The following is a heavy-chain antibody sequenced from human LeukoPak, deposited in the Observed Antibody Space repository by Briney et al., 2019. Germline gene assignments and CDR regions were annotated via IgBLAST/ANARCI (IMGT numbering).Heavy chain of an antibody. CDR1: GFTFRNYY. CDR2: ISSNGNTI. V-gene: IGHV3-11*01. J-gene: IGHJ4*02. D-gene: IGHD5-24*01. Sequence: GGSLRLSCAASGFTFRNYYMIWIRQATGKGLEWLSYISSNGNTIYYADSVRGRFTVSRDNVKSSLFVEMNSLRAEDTAVYYCAGDGYNYFDFWGQGTLVTVSS. CDR3: AGDGYNYFDF.